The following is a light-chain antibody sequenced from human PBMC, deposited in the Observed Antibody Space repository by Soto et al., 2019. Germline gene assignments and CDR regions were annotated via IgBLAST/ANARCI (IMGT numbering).Light chain of an antibody. CDR2: KAS. Sequence: DMQMTQSPSTLSASVGDRVTITCRASQSISVWLAWYQQKAGKAPNLLIYKASRLESGVPSRFSGSGSETEFTLTISSLQPDDFATYYCQHYNSYSEAFGQGTKVDIK. CDR1: QSISVW. J-gene: IGKJ1*01. V-gene: IGKV1-5*03. CDR3: QHYNSYSEA.